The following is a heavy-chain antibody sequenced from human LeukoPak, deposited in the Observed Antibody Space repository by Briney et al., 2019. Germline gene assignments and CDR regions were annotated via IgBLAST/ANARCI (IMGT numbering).Heavy chain of an antibody. J-gene: IGHJ4*02. V-gene: IGHV3-33*08. CDR1: GFTFSSDT. CDR2: IWYDGSNK. Sequence: PGGSLTLSCAASGFTFSSDTMNWVRQAPGKGLAWVAVIWYDGSNKYYADSVKGRFTSSRDNSKNTLYLQMHSLRAEDTAVYYCARDGYYGSGSYRPYYFDYWGQGTLVTVSS. D-gene: IGHD3-10*01. CDR3: ARDGYYGSGSYRPYYFDY.